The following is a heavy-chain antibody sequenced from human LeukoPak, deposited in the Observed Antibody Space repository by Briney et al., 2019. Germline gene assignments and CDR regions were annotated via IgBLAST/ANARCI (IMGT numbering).Heavy chain of an antibody. CDR2: IRYDGNNK. D-gene: IGHD1-14*01. J-gene: IGHJ4*02. CDR3: VKDNPLDY. CDR1: GFSFSSYG. V-gene: IGHV3-30*02. Sequence: GGSLRLSCAASGFSFSSYGMHWVRRAPGKGLEWVAFIRYDGNNKLYADSMKGRFTISRDNSKNTLYLHINSLRAEDTAVYYCVKDNPLDYWGQGTLVIVSS.